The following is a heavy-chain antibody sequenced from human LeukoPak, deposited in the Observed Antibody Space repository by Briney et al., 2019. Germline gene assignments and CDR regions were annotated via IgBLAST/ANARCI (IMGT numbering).Heavy chain of an antibody. D-gene: IGHD6-19*01. CDR3: ARRDSSGWYYFDY. V-gene: IGHV4-59*01. CDR2: IYYSGST. CDR1: GGSISSYY. Sequence: SETLSLTCTVSGGSISSYYWSWIRQPPGKGLEWIGYIYYSGSTNYNPSLKSRVTISVDTSKNQFSLKLSSVTAADTAVYYCARRDSSGWYYFDYWGQGTLVIVSS. J-gene: IGHJ4*02.